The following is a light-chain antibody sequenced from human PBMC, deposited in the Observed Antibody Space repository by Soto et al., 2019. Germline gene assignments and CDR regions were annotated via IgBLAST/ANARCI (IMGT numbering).Light chain of an antibody. Sequence: DIHMPQSPSSLSASVGDSVTITCRASQSISTFLKWYQQKPGKVPKLLIFSSSTLQSGVPSRFSGSGSGSDFTLTISTLQPEDFATYYCQQTHSSPLTFGGGTKVEI. V-gene: IGKV1-39*01. J-gene: IGKJ4*01. CDR1: QSISTF. CDR3: QQTHSSPLT. CDR2: SSS.